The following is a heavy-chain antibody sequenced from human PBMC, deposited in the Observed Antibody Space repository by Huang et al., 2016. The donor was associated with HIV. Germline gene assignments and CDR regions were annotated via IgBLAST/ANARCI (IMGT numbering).Heavy chain of an antibody. CDR1: GYMFDSYG. J-gene: IGHJ6*02. D-gene: IGHD3-3*02. CDR3: ARAVGQAYYHNNRPSKLFGMDI. V-gene: IGHV1-18*04. CDR2: ITSFNGKP. Sequence: QVQLVQSGTEVKRPGASVRISCRTSGYMFDSYGGRWGRQAPGQGLEWMGLITSFNGKPNYEQKVTGRVTMTTDSATTTAYMELRSLRADDTAVYYCARAVGQAYYHNNRPSKLFGMDIWGQGTTVTVSS.